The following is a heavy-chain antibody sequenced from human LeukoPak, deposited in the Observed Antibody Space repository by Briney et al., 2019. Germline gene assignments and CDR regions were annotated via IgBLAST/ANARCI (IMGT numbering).Heavy chain of an antibody. V-gene: IGHV4-59*01. CDR1: GGSISSYY. Sequence: PSETLSLTCTVSGGSISSYYWSWIRQPPGKGLEWIGYIFYSGSTNYNPSLKSRVTISVDTSKNQFSLKLSSVTAAYTAVYYCARTNYYDSSGYYPFDYWGQGTLVTVSS. D-gene: IGHD3-22*01. J-gene: IGHJ4*02. CDR2: IFYSGST. CDR3: ARTNYYDSSGYYPFDY.